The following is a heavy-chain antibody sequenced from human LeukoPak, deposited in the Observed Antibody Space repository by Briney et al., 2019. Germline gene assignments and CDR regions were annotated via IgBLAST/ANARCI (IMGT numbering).Heavy chain of an antibody. CDR2: ISWNSGSI. D-gene: IGHD4-17*01. Sequence: GRSLRLSCAASGFTFDDYAMHWVQQAPGKGLEWVSGISWNSGSIGYADSVKGRFTISRDNAKNSLYLQMNSLRAEDTALYYCAKDSLLTVTMGAFDIWGQGTMVTVSS. V-gene: IGHV3-9*01. J-gene: IGHJ3*02. CDR1: GFTFDDYA. CDR3: AKDSLLTVTMGAFDI.